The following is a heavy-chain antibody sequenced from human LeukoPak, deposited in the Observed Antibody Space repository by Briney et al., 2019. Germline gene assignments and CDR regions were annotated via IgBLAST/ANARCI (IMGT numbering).Heavy chain of an antibody. CDR3: VKTVYGTMVRGVITSPFDY. Sequence: PGGSLRLSCSASGFTFSSYAMHWVRQAPGKGLEYVSAISSNGGSTYYADSVKGRFTISRDNSKNTLYLRMSSLRAEDTAVYYCVKTVYGTMVRGVITSPFDYWGLGTLVTVSS. D-gene: IGHD3-10*01. CDR2: ISSNGGST. V-gene: IGHV3-64D*06. J-gene: IGHJ4*02. CDR1: GFTFSSYA.